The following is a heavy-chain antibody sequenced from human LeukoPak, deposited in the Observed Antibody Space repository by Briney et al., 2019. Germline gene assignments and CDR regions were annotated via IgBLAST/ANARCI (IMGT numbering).Heavy chain of an antibody. CDR3: ARDSGIEWLVAFDI. CDR1: GFTFSSYA. J-gene: IGHJ3*02. V-gene: IGHV3-30-3*01. D-gene: IGHD6-19*01. Sequence: QPGGSLRLSCAASGFTFSSYAMHWVHQAPGKGLEWVAVISYDGSNKYYADSVKGRFTISRDNSKNTLYLQMNSLRAEDTAVYYCARDSGIEWLVAFDIWGQGTMVTVSS. CDR2: ISYDGSNK.